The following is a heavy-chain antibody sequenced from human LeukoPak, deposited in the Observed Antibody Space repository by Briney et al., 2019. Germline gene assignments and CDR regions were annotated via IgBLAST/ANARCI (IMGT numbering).Heavy chain of an antibody. CDR2: IYYSGST. D-gene: IGHD6-19*01. Sequence: SETLSLTCTVSGGSISSYYWSWIRQPPGKGLEWIGYIYYSGSTNYNPSLKSRVTISVDTSKNQSSLKLSSVTAADTAVYYCARDSVAGFYYYGMDVWGQGTTVTVSS. CDR3: ARDSVAGFYYYGMDV. V-gene: IGHV4-59*01. CDR1: GGSISSYY. J-gene: IGHJ6*02.